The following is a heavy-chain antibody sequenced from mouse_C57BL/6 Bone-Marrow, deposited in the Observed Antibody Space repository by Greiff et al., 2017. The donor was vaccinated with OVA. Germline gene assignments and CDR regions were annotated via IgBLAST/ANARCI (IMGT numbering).Heavy chain of an antibody. J-gene: IGHJ2*01. D-gene: IGHD1-1*01. CDR3: ARHGDYGSFFDY. Sequence: EVQLVESGGDLVKPGGSLKLSCAASGFTFSSYGMSWVRQTPDKRLEWVATISSGGSCTYYPDSVKGRFTFSRDNAKNTLYLQMSSLKSEDTAMYYCARHGDYGSFFDYWGQGTTLTVSS. CDR2: ISSGGSCT. CDR1: GFTFSSYG. V-gene: IGHV5-6*01.